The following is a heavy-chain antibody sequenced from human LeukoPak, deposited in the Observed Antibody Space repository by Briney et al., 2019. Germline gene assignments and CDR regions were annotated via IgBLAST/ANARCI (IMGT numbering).Heavy chain of an antibody. CDR1: GFSFSSNW. J-gene: IGHJ5*02. Sequence: GGSLRLSCAAPGFSFSSNWMGWVRQAPGKGLEWVAHIKRDGSQKYYLDSVKGRFTISRDNAKNSLYLQMNSLGVEDTAVYYCARLGLEVGGPNWFDPWGQGTLVTVSS. D-gene: IGHD1-1*01. CDR3: ARLGLEVGGPNWFDP. CDR2: IKRDGSQK. V-gene: IGHV3-7*01.